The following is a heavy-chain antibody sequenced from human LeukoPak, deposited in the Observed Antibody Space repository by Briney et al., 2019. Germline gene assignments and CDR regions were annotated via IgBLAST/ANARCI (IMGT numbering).Heavy chain of an antibody. CDR1: GGSISSYY. J-gene: IGHJ4*02. D-gene: IGHD3-22*01. CDR3: ARGRENYYDRPFDY. V-gene: IGHV4-59*01. Sequence: SPETLSLTCTVSGGSISSYYWSWIRQPPGKGLEWIGYIYYTGTTNYNPSLNSRVTISIDTSKNQFSLKLSSVTAADTAVYYCARGRENYYDRPFDYWGQGTLVTVSS. CDR2: IYYTGTT.